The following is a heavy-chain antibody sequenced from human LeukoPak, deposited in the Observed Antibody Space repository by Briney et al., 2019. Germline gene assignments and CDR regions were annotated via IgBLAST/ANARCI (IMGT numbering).Heavy chain of an antibody. D-gene: IGHD3-10*01. J-gene: IGHJ4*02. CDR3: ARTMWFGELLDY. Sequence: ASVKVSCKASGYTFTGYYMHWVRQAPGQGLGWMGRINPNSGGTNYAQKFQGRVTMTRDTSISTAYMELSRLRSDDTAVYYCARTMWFGELLDYWGQGTLVTVSS. CDR2: INPNSGGT. CDR1: GYTFTGYY. V-gene: IGHV1-2*06.